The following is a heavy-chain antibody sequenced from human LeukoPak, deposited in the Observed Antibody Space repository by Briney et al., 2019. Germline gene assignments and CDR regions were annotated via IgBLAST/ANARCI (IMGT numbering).Heavy chain of an antibody. V-gene: IGHV4-34*01. Sequence: SETLSLTCAVYGGSFSGYYWSWICQPPGKGLEWIGEINHSGSTNYNPSLKSRVTISVDTSKNQFSLEVSSVTAADTAVYYCARAPGYCSTTSCEYYYYMDVWGKGTTVTVSS. CDR1: GGSFSGYY. J-gene: IGHJ6*03. CDR3: ARAPGYCSTTSCEYYYYMDV. D-gene: IGHD2-2*01. CDR2: INHSGST.